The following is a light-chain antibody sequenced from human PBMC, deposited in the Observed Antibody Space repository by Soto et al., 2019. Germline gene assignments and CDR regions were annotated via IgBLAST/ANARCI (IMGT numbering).Light chain of an antibody. Sequence: DIQMTQSPSTLSASVGDRVTITCRASQSISHWLAWYQQKPGKAPTLLIFQASSLESGVPSRFSGSGSGTEFTLTISSLQPDDFASYCCHHYYEFPLTFGQGTTVEI. CDR3: HHYYEFPLT. V-gene: IGKV1-5*03. CDR2: QAS. J-gene: IGKJ1*01. CDR1: QSISHW.